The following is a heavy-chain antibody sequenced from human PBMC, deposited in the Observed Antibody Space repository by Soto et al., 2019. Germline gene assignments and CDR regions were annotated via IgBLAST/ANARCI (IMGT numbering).Heavy chain of an antibody. CDR1: GYTFTSYG. CDR2: ISAYNGNT. D-gene: IGHD3-22*01. J-gene: IGHJ4*02. Sequence: ASVKVSCKASGYTFTSYGISWVRQAPGQGLEWMGWISAYNGNTNYAQKLQGRVTMTTDTSTSTAYMELRSLRSDDTAVYYCASVGYYYDSSGYYYFDYWGQGTLVTVSS. CDR3: ASVGYYYDSSGYYYFDY. V-gene: IGHV1-18*01.